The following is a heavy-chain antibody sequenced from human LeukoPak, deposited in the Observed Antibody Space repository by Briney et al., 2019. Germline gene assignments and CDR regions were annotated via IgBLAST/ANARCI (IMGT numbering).Heavy chain of an antibody. CDR2: MNPNNGDT. CDR1: EYTFTSYE. D-gene: IGHD6-19*01. Sequence: ASVKVSCKASEYTFTSYEINWVRQATGQRLEWMGWMNPNNGDTGYAQKFQGRVTMTRDTSIDTAYMELHSLRSDDTAVYYCARGTPSGWLGAVYWGQGTLVTVSS. CDR3: ARGTPSGWLGAVY. V-gene: IGHV1-8*01. J-gene: IGHJ4*02.